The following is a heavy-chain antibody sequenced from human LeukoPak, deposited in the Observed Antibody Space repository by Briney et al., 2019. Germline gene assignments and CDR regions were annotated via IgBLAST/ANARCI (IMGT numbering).Heavy chain of an antibody. V-gene: IGHV3-21*05. D-gene: IGHD6-19*01. CDR1: GFTFSSYT. CDR2: ISGSTIYT. CDR3: AGARAGTYYFDY. J-gene: IGHJ4*02. Sequence: NPGGSLRLSCSASGFTFSSYTMHWVRRAPGKGLDWISYISGSTIYTNYADSVKGRFTISRDNAKNSLYLQMNSLRAEDTAVYYCAGARAGTYYFDYWGQGTLVTVSS.